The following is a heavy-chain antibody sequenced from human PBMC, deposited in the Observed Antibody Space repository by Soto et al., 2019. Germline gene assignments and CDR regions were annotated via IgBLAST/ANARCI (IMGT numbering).Heavy chain of an antibody. Sequence: SASVKASCKASGFRFSDYGFNWLRQAPWQGLEWMGLLSAFNGNTETAQGLQDRVNMTTDTSTTTAYMELRSLRTDDTAVYYCARDPPVTIFGEPRWHYWGQGTLVTVSS. CDR3: ARDPPVTIFGEPRWHY. D-gene: IGHD3-3*01. J-gene: IGHJ4*02. CDR2: LSAFNGNT. CDR1: GFRFSDYG. V-gene: IGHV1-18*01.